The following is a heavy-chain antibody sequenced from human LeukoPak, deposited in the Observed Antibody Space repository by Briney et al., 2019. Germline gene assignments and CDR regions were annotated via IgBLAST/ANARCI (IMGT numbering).Heavy chain of an antibody. CDR1: GGSISIFY. J-gene: IGHJ6*02. V-gene: IGHV4-4*07. CDR2: IHSSGSI. D-gene: IGHD2/OR15-2a*01. Sequence: SETLTLTCTVSGGSISIFYWSWIRQPAGKGLDWIGHIHSSGSINHNPSLKSRVTLSVDTSKNQFSLKLTSVAAADTAVYYCARGTFKDGLDVWGQGTTVTVSS. CDR3: ARGTFKDGLDV.